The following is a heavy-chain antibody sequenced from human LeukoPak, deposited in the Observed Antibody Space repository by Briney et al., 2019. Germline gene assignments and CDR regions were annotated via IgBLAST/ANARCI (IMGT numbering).Heavy chain of an antibody. CDR1: GFTFSKIW. CDR2: IKSQNDGGTI. Sequence: PGGSLRLSCAASGFTFSKIWMSGVCQAPGKGLEWVGRIKSQNDGGTIDYAAAVRGRFTISRDDSKDTLYLQMSSLRSEDTAVYFCTTSSSHWGERRLVTVSS. V-gene: IGHV3-15*01. J-gene: IGHJ4*02. CDR3: TTSSSH.